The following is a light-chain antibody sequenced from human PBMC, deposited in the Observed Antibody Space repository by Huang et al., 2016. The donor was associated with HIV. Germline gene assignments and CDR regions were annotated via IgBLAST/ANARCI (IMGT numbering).Light chain of an antibody. CDR3: QQTYTFPA. V-gene: IGKV1-39*01. CDR1: QTITTY. CDR2: GAS. J-gene: IGKJ1*01. Sequence: DIQLTQSPSSLSASVGDRVTITCRASQTITTYLNWYQKKPGKAPHLLIYGASNLQSGVPSRFSGSGSGTDFTLIISGLQPEDFATYYCQQTYTFPAFGRGTKVEIK.